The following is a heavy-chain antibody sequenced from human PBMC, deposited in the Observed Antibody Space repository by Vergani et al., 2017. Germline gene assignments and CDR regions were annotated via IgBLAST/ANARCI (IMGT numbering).Heavy chain of an antibody. V-gene: IGHV1-46*01. D-gene: IGHD6-19*01. CDR2: INPVFGTV. J-gene: IGHJ6*02. CDR1: AYTFTSYY. CDR3: ASPLRFGSGPPRFFGLDV. Sequence: QVQLVQSGAEVKKPGASVKVSCKASAYTFTSYYMHWVRQAPGQGLEWMGIINPVFGTVEYAQRFQGRVVITADDATNTAYMELSGLRSEDTAIYYCASPLRFGSGPPRFFGLDVWGQGTMVNVAS.